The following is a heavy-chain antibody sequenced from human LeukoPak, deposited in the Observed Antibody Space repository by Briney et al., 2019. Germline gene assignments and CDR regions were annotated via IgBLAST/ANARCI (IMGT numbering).Heavy chain of an antibody. CDR3: AKDPPSNRWLLDD. Sequence: GRSLRLSCAASGFTFSNYAMHWVRQAPGKGLEWVSVISYDGSDKYYADSVEGRFTISRDNSKNTVYLQMNSLRAEDTAVYYCAKDPPSNRWLLDDWGQGTLATVSS. CDR2: ISYDGSDK. V-gene: IGHV3-30*18. CDR1: GFTFSNYA. J-gene: IGHJ4*02. D-gene: IGHD6-13*01.